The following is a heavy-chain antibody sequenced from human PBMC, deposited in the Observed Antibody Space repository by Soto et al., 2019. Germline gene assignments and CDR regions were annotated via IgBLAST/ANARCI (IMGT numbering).Heavy chain of an antibody. CDR1: GGSMSTSDYY. CDR2: IDYRGTA. Sequence: SETLSLTCTVSGGSMSTSDYYWGWIRQTPGKGLEYIGNIDYRGTASYNPSLESRVTISTDTSKNQFSLKLSSVTATDTAVYYCARHLGDYGYEDYYGMDVWGLGTTVTV. D-gene: IGHD4-17*01. V-gene: IGHV4-39*01. J-gene: IGHJ6*02. CDR3: ARHLGDYGYEDYYGMDV.